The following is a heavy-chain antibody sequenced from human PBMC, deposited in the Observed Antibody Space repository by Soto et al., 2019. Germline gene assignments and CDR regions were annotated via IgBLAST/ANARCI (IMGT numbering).Heavy chain of an antibody. CDR3: ARDGYGDYGYFQH. D-gene: IGHD4-17*01. J-gene: IGHJ1*01. Sequence: QVQLVESGGGVVQPGRSLRLSCAASGFTFSSYAMHWVRQAPGKGLEWVAVISYDGSNKYYADSVKGRFTISRDNSKNXLYLQMNSLRAEDTAVYYCARDGYGDYGYFQHWGXXTX. V-gene: IGHV3-30-3*01. CDR2: ISYDGSNK. CDR1: GFTFSSYA.